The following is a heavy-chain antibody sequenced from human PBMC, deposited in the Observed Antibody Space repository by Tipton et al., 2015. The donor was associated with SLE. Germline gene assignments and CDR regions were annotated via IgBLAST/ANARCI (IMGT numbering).Heavy chain of an antibody. Sequence: LRLSCAVSGGSINSGDYYWNWIRQHPEKGLEWIGYIHHSGSTDYSPSLKSRLTMSLGTSKTQFSLRLTSVTAADTAVYYCARGGVGGYDYFDYWGQGTLVTVSS. V-gene: IGHV4-31*02. D-gene: IGHD5-12*01. CDR3: ARGGVGGYDYFDY. CDR1: GGSINSGDYY. CDR2: IHHSGST. J-gene: IGHJ4*02.